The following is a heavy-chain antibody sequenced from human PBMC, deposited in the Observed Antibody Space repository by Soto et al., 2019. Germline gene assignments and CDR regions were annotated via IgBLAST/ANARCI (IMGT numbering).Heavy chain of an antibody. CDR2: IYHSGST. CDR1: RGSISSGGYS. J-gene: IGHJ4*02. V-gene: IGHV4-30-2*01. D-gene: IGHD4-17*01. CDR3: ARHMDTYGHEVFDY. Sequence: SETLSLTCAVSRGSISSGGYSWSWIRQPPGKGLEWIGYIYHSGSTYYNPSLKSRVTISVDTSMSQFSLKLNSVTAADTAVYYCARHMDTYGHEVFDYWGQGSLVTSPQ.